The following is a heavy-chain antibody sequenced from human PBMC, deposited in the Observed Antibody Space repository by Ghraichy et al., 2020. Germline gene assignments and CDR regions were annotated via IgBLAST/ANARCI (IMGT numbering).Heavy chain of an antibody. D-gene: IGHD5-12*01. Sequence: GGSLRLSCAASGFSFRNSAMHWVRQAPGKGLEWVAFIWFDGSNQHYADSVKGRFTIARDNSKNTVSLQMNSLRADDTAVYYCARDPPHSGFAFESWGQGTLV. J-gene: IGHJ4*02. V-gene: IGHV3-33*01. CDR2: IWFDGSNQ. CDR1: GFSFRNSA. CDR3: ARDPPHSGFAFES.